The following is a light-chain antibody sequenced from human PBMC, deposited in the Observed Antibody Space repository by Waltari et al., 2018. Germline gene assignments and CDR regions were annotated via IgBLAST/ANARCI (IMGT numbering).Light chain of an antibody. CDR3: QQYDNLLPT. V-gene: IGKV1-33*01. J-gene: IGKJ4*01. Sequence: DIQMTQSPSSLSASVGDRVTITCQVSQDISNYLNWYQQKPGKAPKLLIYDASNLETGVPSRFSGSGSGTDFTFTISSLQPEDIATYYCQQYDNLLPTFGGGTKVEIK. CDR1: QDISNY. CDR2: DAS.